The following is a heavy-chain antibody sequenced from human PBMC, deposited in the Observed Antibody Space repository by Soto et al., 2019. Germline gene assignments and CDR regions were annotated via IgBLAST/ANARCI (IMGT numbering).Heavy chain of an antibody. V-gene: IGHV3-23*01. D-gene: IGHD5-18*01. J-gene: IGHJ4*02. CDR2: ISGSGGST. CDR3: AKGRQRIRAGYSYGYVPCDY. Sequence: PGGSLRLSCAASGFTFSSYAMSWVRQAPGKGLEWVSAISGSGGSTYYADSVKGRFTISRDNSKNTLYLQMNSLRAEDTAVYYCAKGRQRIRAGYSYGYVPCDYWGQGTLVTVSS. CDR1: GFTFSSYA.